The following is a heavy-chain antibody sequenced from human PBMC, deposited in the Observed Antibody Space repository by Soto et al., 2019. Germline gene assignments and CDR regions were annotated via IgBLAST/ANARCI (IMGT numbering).Heavy chain of an antibody. J-gene: IGHJ6*02. CDR2: IWYDGSYN. V-gene: IGHV3-33*01. CDR1: GFTFSTYG. Sequence: QVQLVDSGGGVVQPGRSLRLSCAASGFTFSTYGMHWVRQAPDKGLEWVAVIWYDGSYNSYADSVKGRFTISRDNSKNTLYMQMNSLRVEDTAVYYCARDRGYHYYGRDVWGQGTTVTVSS. CDR3: ARDRGYHYYGRDV.